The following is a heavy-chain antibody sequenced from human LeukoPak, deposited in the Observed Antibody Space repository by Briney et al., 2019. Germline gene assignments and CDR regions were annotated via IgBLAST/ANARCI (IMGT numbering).Heavy chain of an antibody. D-gene: IGHD2-2*01. CDR1: GFTFSSYA. J-gene: IGHJ4*02. CDR3: AKRHCSSTSCSFFDY. CDR2: ISGSGGST. Sequence: GGSLRLSCAASGFTFSSYAMSWVRQAPGKGLEWVSAISGSGGSTYYADSVKGRFTISRDISKNTLYLQMNSLRAEDTAVYHCAKRHCSSTSCSFFDYWGQGTLVTVSS. V-gene: IGHV3-23*01.